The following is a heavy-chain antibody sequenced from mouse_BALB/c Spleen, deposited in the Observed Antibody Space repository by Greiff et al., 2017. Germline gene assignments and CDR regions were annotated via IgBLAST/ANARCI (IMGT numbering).Heavy chain of an antibody. J-gene: IGHJ2*01. D-gene: IGHD2-1*01. CDR2: ISSGGSYT. CDR1: GFTFSSYA. CDR3: ARHNGNYRYYFDY. Sequence: EVKLMESGGGLVKPGGSLKLSCAASGFTFSSYAMSWVRQTPEKRLEWVATISSGGSYTYYPDSVKGRFTISRDNAKNTLYLQMSSLRSEDTAMYYCARHNGNYRYYFDYWGQGTTLTVSS. V-gene: IGHV5-9-3*01.